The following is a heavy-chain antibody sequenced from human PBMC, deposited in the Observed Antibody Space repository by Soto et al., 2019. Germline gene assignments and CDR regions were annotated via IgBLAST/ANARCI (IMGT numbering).Heavy chain of an antibody. V-gene: IGHV4-31*03. D-gene: IGHD4-17*01. CDR3: ARDADYGGSRGGMDV. Sequence: QVRLEESGPGLVKPSETLSLICSVSGGSVNNANYFWNWIRHHPENGLEWIGYIYYSGSTRYNPSFTTRATLSLDTSKNQFTLRLNSVTVADTAVYFCARDADYGGSRGGMDVWGRGTTVTVSS. CDR2: IYYSGST. J-gene: IGHJ6*02. CDR1: GGSVNNANYF.